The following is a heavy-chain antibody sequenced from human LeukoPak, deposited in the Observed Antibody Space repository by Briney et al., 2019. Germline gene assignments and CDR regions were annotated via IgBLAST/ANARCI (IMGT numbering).Heavy chain of an antibody. V-gene: IGHV4-59*01. CDR2: IYYSGST. Sequence: SETLSLTCTVPGGSISSYYWSWIRQPPGKGLGWIGYIYYSGSTNYNPSLKSRVTISVDTSKNQFSLKLSAVTAADTAVYYCARAPSIAAACSFDYWGQGTLVTVSS. CDR1: GGSISSYY. D-gene: IGHD6-13*01. CDR3: ARAPSIAAACSFDY. J-gene: IGHJ4*02.